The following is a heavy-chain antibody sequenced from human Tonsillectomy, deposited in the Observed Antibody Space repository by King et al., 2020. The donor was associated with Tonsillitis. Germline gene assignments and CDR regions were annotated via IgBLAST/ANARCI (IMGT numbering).Heavy chain of an antibody. V-gene: IGHV3-23*01. J-gene: IGHJ6*02. CDR2: ISGFGDST. D-gene: IGHD1-7*01. CDR3: AKDRTGTTWYYYGMDV. CDR1: GFTFSSYA. Sequence: VQLLESGGGLVQPGGSLRLSCAASGFTFSSYAMSWVRQAPGTGLEWVSSISGFGDSTYYADSVKGRFTISRDNSKNTRYLQMNSLRAEDTAVYYCAKDRTGTTWYYYGMDVWGQGTTVTVSS.